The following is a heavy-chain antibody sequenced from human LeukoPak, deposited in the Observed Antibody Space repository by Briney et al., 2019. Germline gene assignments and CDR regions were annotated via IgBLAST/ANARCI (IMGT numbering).Heavy chain of an antibody. CDR3: AKDYDSSGWAAFDI. Sequence: GGSLRLSCAGSGFTFSRYGMHWVRQVPGKGLEWVAVIWNHGSNKVYADSVKGRFTISRDNSKNTLYLQMNSLRAEDTAVYYCAKDYDSSGWAAFDIWGQGTMVTVSS. CDR1: GFTFSRYG. V-gene: IGHV3-30*02. D-gene: IGHD3-22*01. CDR2: IWNHGSNK. J-gene: IGHJ3*02.